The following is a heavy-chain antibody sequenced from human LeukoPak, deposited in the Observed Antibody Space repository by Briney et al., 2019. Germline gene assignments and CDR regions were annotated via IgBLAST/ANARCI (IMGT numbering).Heavy chain of an antibody. D-gene: IGHD2-2*01. Sequence: ASVKVSCKASGYTFTSYGISWVRQAPGQGLEWMGWINTQNGNTAQQKLQGRVTMTTDTSTSTAYMELRSLRSDDTAVYHCARGDLASCSSNSCYEGRYWGQGTLVTVSS. J-gene: IGHJ4*02. CDR1: GYTFTSYG. CDR2: INTQNGNT. V-gene: IGHV1-18*01. CDR3: ARGDLASCSSNSCYEGRY.